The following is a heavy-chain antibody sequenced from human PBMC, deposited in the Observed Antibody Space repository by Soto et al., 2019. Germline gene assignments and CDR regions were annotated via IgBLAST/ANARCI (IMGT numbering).Heavy chain of an antibody. V-gene: IGHV3-53*01. CDR1: GFTVSSNY. Sequence: VGSLRLSCAASGFTVSSNYMSWVRQAPGKGLEWVSVIYSGGSTYYADSVKGRFTISRDNSKNTLYLQMNSLRAEDTAVYYCASLMIGFGGLRYWGQGTLVTVSS. D-gene: IGHD3-10*01. CDR3: ASLMIGFGGLRY. J-gene: IGHJ4*02. CDR2: IYSGGST.